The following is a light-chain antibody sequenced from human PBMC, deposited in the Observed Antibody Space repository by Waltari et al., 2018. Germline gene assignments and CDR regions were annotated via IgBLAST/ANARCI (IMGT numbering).Light chain of an antibody. V-gene: IGLV1-40*01. Sequence: QSVLTQPPSVSGAPGQRVTISCTGSSSNIGAGYDVHWYQQLPGTAPKLLICGNSNRPPWAPGRFSGSKAGTSASLAITGLQAEDEADYYCQSYDSSLSGSVFGGGTKLTVL. CDR1: SSNIGAGYD. CDR3: QSYDSSLSGSV. CDR2: GNS. J-gene: IGLJ2*01.